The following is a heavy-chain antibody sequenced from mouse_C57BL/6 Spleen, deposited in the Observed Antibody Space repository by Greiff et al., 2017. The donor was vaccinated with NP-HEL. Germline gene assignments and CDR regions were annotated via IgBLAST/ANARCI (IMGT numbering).Heavy chain of an antibody. V-gene: IGHV1-15*01. CDR3: TREGDTTVVYDY. CDR1: GYTFTDYE. CDR2: IDPETGGT. Sequence: QVQLQQSGAELVRPGASVTLSCKASGYTFTDYEMHWVKQTPVHGLEWIGAIDPETGGTAYNQKFKGKAILTADKSSSTAYMELRSLTSEDSAVYYCTREGDTTVVYDYWGQGTTLTVSS. J-gene: IGHJ2*01. D-gene: IGHD1-1*01.